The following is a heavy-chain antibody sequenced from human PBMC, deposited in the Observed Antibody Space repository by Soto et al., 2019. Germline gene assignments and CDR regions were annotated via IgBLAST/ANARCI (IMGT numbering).Heavy chain of an antibody. J-gene: IGHJ6*02. CDR3: ARRGSGWYYYYYGMDV. CDR2: IYPGDSDT. D-gene: IGHD6-19*01. V-gene: IGHV5-51*01. CDR1: GYSLTSYW. Sequence: PGESLKISCKGSGYSLTSYWIGWVRPMPGKGLEWMGIIYPGDSDTRYSPSFQGQVTISADKSISTAYLQWSSLKASDTAMYYCARRGSGWYYYYYGMDVWGQGTTVTVSS.